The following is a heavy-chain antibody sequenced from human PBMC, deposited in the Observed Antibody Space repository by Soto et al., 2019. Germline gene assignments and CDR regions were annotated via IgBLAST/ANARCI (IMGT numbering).Heavy chain of an antibody. J-gene: IGHJ6*02. V-gene: IGHV1-8*01. CDR2: MNPNSGNT. CDR3: AREWMGSGYYSPYYYYGMDV. D-gene: IGHD3-22*01. Sequence: ASVKVSCKASGYTFTSYDINWVRQATGQGLEWMGWMNPNSGNTGYAQKFQGRVTMTRNTSISTAYMELSSLRSEDTAVYYCAREWMGSGYYSPYYYYGMDVWGQGTTVTVSS. CDR1: GYTFTSYD.